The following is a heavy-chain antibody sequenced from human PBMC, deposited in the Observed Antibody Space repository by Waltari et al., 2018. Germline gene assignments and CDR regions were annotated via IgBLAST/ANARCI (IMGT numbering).Heavy chain of an antibody. J-gene: IGHJ3*02. CDR2: IIPIFGTA. D-gene: IGHD6-13*01. V-gene: IGHV1-69*14. CDR3: ARAMQQLAAFDI. Sequence: QVQLVQSGAEVKKPGSSVKVSCKASGGTFSSYAISWVRQAPGQGLEWMGGIIPIFGTANYAQKFQGRFTITADKSTSTAYMELSSLRSEDTAGYYCARAMQQLAAFDIWGQGTMVTVSS. CDR1: GGTFSSYA.